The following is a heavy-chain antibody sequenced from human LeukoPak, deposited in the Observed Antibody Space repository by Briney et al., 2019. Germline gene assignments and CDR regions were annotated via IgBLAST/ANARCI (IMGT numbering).Heavy chain of an antibody. D-gene: IGHD3-10*01. CDR1: GDSISSYC. CDR2: TYYSGST. Sequence: PSETLSLTCTVSGDSISSYCWSWIRQPPGKGLEWIGYTYYSGSTSYNPSLKSRVTISVDRSKNQFSLKLSSVAAADTAVYYCASLTLMVRGVEYGMDVWGQGTTVTVS. J-gene: IGHJ6*02. CDR3: ASLTLMVRGVEYGMDV. V-gene: IGHV4-59*01.